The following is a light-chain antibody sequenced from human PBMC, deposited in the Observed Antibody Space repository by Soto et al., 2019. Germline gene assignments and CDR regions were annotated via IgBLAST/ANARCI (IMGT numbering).Light chain of an antibody. Sequence: QSVLTQSPSASASLGASVKLTCTLSSGHSNYAIAWHQQQPEKGPRYLMKLNSDGSHSKGDGIPDRFSGSSSGAERYLTISSLQSEDEADYYCQTWVAGIQVFGGGPKLTVL. V-gene: IGLV4-69*02. CDR2: LNSDGSH. CDR1: SGHSNYA. CDR3: QTWVAGIQV. J-gene: IGLJ3*02.